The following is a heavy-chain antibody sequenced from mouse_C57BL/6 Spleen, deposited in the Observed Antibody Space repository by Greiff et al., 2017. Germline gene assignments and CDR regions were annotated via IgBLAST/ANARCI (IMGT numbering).Heavy chain of an antibody. D-gene: IGHD1-1*01. CDR3: SFTVGPGNYAMDY. CDR2: IYPGSGST. V-gene: IGHV1-55*01. Sequence: QVQLQQPGAELVKPGASVKMSCKASGYTFTSYWITWVKQRPGQGLEWIGDIYPGSGSTNYNEKFKSKATLTVDTSSSTAYMQLSSLTSEDSAVXDCSFTVGPGNYAMDYWGQGTSVTVSS. CDR1: GYTFTSYW. J-gene: IGHJ4*01.